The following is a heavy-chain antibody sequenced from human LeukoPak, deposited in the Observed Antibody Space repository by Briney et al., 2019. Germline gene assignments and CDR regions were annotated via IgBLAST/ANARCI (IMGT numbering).Heavy chain of an antibody. CDR3: ARRYSSSEKYFDY. CDR2: IYYSGST. Sequence: PSQTLSLTCTVSGGSISSGGYYWSWIRQHPGKGLEWIGYIYYSGSTYYNPSLKSRVTISVDTSKNQFSLKLSSVTAADTAVYYCARRYSSSEKYFDYWGQGTLVTVSS. V-gene: IGHV4-31*03. CDR1: GGSISSGGYY. J-gene: IGHJ4*02. D-gene: IGHD6-13*01.